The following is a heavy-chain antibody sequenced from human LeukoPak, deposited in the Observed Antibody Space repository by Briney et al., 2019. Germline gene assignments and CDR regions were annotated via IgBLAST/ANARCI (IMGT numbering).Heavy chain of an antibody. CDR1: GYTFTSYG. J-gene: IGHJ5*02. CDR3: ARGNSPVLRFLEWLPHQDWFDP. CDR2: ISAYNGNT. Sequence: GASVTVSCKASGYTFTSYGVSWVRQAPGQGLEGMGWISAYNGNTNYAQKLQGRVNMTTDTSTSTAYMELRSLRSDDTTVYYCARGNSPVLRFLEWLPHQDWFDPWGQGTLVTVSS. V-gene: IGHV1-18*01. D-gene: IGHD3-3*01.